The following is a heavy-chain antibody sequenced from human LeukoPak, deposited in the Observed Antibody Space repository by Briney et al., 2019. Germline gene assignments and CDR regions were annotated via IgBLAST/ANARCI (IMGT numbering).Heavy chain of an antibody. D-gene: IGHD2-21*01. J-gene: IGHJ4*02. CDR3: AKDFRIGYSAHFDY. CDR2: IYENGGTT. Sequence: GGSLRLSCVGSGFTFRSHAMSWVRQAPEKGLEFVSGIYENGGTTYYADSVKGRFSISRDNSKNALYLQMDSLRGEDTAVYYCAKDFRIGYSAHFDYWGQGALVTVSS. CDR1: GFTFRSHA. V-gene: IGHV3-23*01.